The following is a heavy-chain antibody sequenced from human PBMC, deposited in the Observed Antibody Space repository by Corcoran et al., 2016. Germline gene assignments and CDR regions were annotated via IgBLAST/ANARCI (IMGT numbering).Heavy chain of an antibody. CDR1: GYSFTSYW. Sequence: EVQLVQSGAEVKKPGESLKISCKGSGYSFTSYWIGWVRQMPGKGLEWMGIIYPSDSDTRYSPSFPGKVTISADKSISTASLQWSSLKASDIAMDYCARLGYRDGHPGDYWGQGTLVTVSS. CDR2: IYPSDSDT. J-gene: IGHJ4*02. D-gene: IGHD5-12*01. V-gene: IGHV5-51*01. CDR3: ARLGYRDGHPGDY.